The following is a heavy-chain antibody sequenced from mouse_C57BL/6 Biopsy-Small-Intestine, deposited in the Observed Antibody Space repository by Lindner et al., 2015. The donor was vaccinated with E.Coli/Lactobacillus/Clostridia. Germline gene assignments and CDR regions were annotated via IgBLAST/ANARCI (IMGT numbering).Heavy chain of an antibody. V-gene: IGHV1-7*01. CDR3: ARDLDY. CDR2: INPRTGYT. Sequence: VQLQESGAELAKPGASVKMSCKASGYTFITYWMHWVKQRPGQGLEWIGYINPRTGYTEYNQKFKDKATLTADKASSTAYMQLNSLTSDDSAVYYCARDLDYWGSRNLSHRLL. J-gene: IGHJ4*01. CDR1: GYTFITYW.